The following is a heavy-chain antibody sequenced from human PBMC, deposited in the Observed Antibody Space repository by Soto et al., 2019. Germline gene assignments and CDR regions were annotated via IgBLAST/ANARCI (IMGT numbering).Heavy chain of an antibody. CDR2: TYYRSKGYN. J-gene: IGHJ3*01. CDR1: WDSVSSNSAA. D-gene: IGHD7-27*01. CDR3: ARGTGEPKGDALKD. V-gene: IGHV6-1*01. Sequence: SQTLSLTCAISWDSVSSNSAAWNWIRQSPSRGLEWLGRTYYRSKGYNDYALSLRSRITVNPDTSRNQFSLHLNSVTPEDTAVYYCARGTGEPKGDALKDWRQGAMVTVSS.